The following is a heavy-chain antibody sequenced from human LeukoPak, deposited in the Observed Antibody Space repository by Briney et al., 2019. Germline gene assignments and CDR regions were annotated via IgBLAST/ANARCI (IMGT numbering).Heavy chain of an antibody. D-gene: IGHD6-19*01. CDR3: ARSRYSSGWFYFDY. CDR2: IYTSGST. V-gene: IGHV4-61*02. J-gene: IGHJ4*02. Sequence: SETLSLTCTVSGGSISSGSYYWSWIRQPAGKGLEWIGRIYTSGSTNYNPSLKSRVTISVDTSKIQFSLKLSSVTAADTAVYYCARSRYSSGWFYFDYWGQGTLVTVSS. CDR1: GGSISSGSYY.